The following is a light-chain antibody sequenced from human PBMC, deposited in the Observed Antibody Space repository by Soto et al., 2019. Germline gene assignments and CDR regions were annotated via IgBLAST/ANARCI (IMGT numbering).Light chain of an antibody. V-gene: IGKV1-5*03. J-gene: IGKJ5*01. CDR2: KAS. CDR3: QQYNSYPT. Sequence: DIQMTQSPSTLSASVGDRVTITCRASQSISSWLAWYQQKPAKAPNLLIYKASSLESGVPSRCSGSGSGTEFTLTISSLQHDDFATYSCQQYNSYPTFGQGTRLEIK. CDR1: QSISSW.